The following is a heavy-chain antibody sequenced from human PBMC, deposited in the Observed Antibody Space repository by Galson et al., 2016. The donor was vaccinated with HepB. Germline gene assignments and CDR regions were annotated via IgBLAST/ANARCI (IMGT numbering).Heavy chain of an antibody. CDR2: ISGDGGNT. CDR1: GFIFDDYA. J-gene: IGHJ4*01. Sequence: SLRLSCAASGFIFDDYAMHWVRQAPGKGLEWVSLISGDGGNTYYADSVKGRFTIPRDNSKNSLYLQMNSLRTEDTALYYCAKDTHHSRPGPLDYWGHGTPVTVSS. CDR3: AKDTHHSRPGPLDY. D-gene: IGHD2-21*01. V-gene: IGHV3-43*02.